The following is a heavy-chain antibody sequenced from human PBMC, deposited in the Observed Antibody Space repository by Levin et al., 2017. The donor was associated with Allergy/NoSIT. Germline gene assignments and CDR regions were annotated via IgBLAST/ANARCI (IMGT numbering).Heavy chain of an antibody. CDR1: GFTFSDHY. V-gene: IGHV3-72*01. D-gene: IGHD3-16*02. J-gene: IGHJ4*02. CDR2: IRNKANRYTT. CDR3: TRRRHTHGIDY. Sequence: LTCAASGFTFSDHYMDWVRQAPGRGLEWVGRIRNKANRYTTEYAASLEGRFSVSRDDSKNSLYLQINSLRIEDTAIYYCTRRRHTHGIDYWGQGTLVTVSS.